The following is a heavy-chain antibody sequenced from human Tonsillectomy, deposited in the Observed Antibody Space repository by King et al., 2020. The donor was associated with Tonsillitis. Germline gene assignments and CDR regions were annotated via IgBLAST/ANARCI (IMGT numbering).Heavy chain of an antibody. J-gene: IGHJ4*02. Sequence: QLQESGPGLVKPSETLSLTCTVSGGSISSYYWSWIRQPPGKGLEWIGYIYYSGSTNYNPSLKSRVTISVDTSKNQFSLKLSSVTAADTAVYYCARVTGSYVVDYWGQGTLVTVSS. CDR3: ARVTGSYVVDY. V-gene: IGHV4-59*01. CDR1: GGSISSYY. CDR2: IYYSGST. D-gene: IGHD1-26*01.